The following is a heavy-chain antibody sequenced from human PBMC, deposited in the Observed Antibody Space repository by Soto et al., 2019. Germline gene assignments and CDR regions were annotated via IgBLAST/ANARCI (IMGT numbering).Heavy chain of an antibody. CDR2: LYYSGST. CDR1: GGSISSGDYY. J-gene: IGHJ5*01. Sequence: PSETLSLTCTVSGGSISSGDYYWSWIRQHPGKGLEWIGFLYYSGSTYYNPSLKSRASISVDTSKNQFSLKLSSMTAADTAVYYCARDSGHSYGPFNSWGQGTLVTVSS. V-gene: IGHV4-31*03. CDR3: ARDSGHSYGPFNS. D-gene: IGHD5-18*01.